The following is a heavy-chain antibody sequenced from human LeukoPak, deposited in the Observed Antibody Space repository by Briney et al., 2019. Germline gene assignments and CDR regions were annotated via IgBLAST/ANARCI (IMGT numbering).Heavy chain of an antibody. D-gene: IGHD6-13*01. CDR2: IITILGVA. J-gene: IGHJ4*02. V-gene: IGHV1-69*04. CDR3: ARDPSLRLAAAGKGYVVDY. CDR1: RGTFSVYA. Sequence: SLRVSSVPSRGTFSVYAISWGPDGPRERGGRGGRIITILGVASYTQKFQGGVTLTADKSTSTAYMEQSSLRSEDTAVYYCARDPSLRLAAAGKGYVVDYWGQGTLVTVSS.